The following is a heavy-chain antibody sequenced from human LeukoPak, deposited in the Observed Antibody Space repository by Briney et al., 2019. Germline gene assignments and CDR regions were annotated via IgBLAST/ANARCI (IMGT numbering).Heavy chain of an antibody. CDR1: GFTFSSYW. J-gene: IGHJ3*01. D-gene: IGHD3-10*01. V-gene: IGHV3-7*01. CDR3: TRDSGSAYYYGSGTYYYDAFDF. Sequence: PGGSLRLSCTVSGFTFSSYWMTWVRQAPGKGLEWVANIRQDEGEKYYVDSVKGRFTISRDNAKNSLYLQMNSLRAEDTAVYYCTRDSGSAYYYGSGTYYYDAFDFWGQGTTVTVSS. CDR2: IRQDEGEK.